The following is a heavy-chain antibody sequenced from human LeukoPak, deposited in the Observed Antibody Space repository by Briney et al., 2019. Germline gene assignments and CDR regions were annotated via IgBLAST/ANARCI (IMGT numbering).Heavy chain of an antibody. CDR2: ISSSSSTI. CDR1: GFTFSSYS. D-gene: IGHD2-15*01. J-gene: IGHJ3*02. CDR3: AREDIVVAFDI. Sequence: GGSLRLSCAASGFTFSSYSMNWVRQAPGKGLEWVSYISSSSSTIYYADSVKGRFTISRDNAKNSLYLQTNSLRAEDTAVYYCAREDIVVAFDIWGQGTMVTVSS. V-gene: IGHV3-48*04.